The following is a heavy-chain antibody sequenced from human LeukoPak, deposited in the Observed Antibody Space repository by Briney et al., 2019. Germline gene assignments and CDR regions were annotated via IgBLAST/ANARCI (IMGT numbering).Heavy chain of an antibody. CDR2: IKQDGREK. V-gene: IGHV3-7*01. Sequence: GGSVRLSCAASGFIYHSYWMSWVRHAPGEGLEWVANIKQDGREKYYVDSVKGRFTISRDNAKNSLYLQMNSLRAEDTAVYYCARSYDIDYWGQGTLVTVSS. J-gene: IGHJ4*02. CDR1: GFIYHSYW. D-gene: IGHD5-12*01. CDR3: ARSYDIDY.